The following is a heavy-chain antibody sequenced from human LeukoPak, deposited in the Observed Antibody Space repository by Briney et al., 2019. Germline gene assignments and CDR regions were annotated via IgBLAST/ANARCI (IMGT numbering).Heavy chain of an antibody. J-gene: IGHJ5*02. D-gene: IGHD3-10*01. CDR1: GGSISSYY. Sequence: SETLSLTCTVSGGSISSYYWSWIRQPPGKGLEWIGYIYYSGSTNYSPSLKSRVTISVDTSKKQFSLKLSSVTTADTAVYYCARHVGFITMVRGVINNNWFDPWGQGTLVTVSS. CDR3: ARHVGFITMVRGVINNNWFDP. V-gene: IGHV4-59*08. CDR2: IYYSGST.